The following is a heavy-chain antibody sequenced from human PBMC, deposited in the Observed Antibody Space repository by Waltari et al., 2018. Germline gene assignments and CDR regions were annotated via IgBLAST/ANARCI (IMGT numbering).Heavy chain of an antibody. V-gene: IGHV3-53*02. CDR1: GVTVSSSY. D-gene: IGHD3-3*02. CDR3: AKGTIFAGALDY. Sequence: EVHLLETGGGLIQPGGSLRLSCAVSGVTVSSSYMSWVRQAPGKGLEWVSYLSAGGDTYFAGSLQGRVTISRDDSKNSLFLQMNSLSAADTAVYYCAKGTIFAGALDYWG. J-gene: IGHJ4*01. CDR2: LSAGGDT.